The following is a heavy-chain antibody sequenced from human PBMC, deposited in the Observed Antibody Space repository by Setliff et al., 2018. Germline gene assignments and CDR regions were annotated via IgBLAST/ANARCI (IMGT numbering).Heavy chain of an antibody. Sequence: HPGGSLRLSCAASGFTFSTYWMHWVRQAPGKGLVWVSRINTDGRTTTYADSVKGRFTISRDNAKNTVYLQMNSLRAEDTAVYYCAKGNLGYCSGGICYPFDYWGQGSLVTVSS. J-gene: IGHJ4*02. CDR3: AKGNLGYCSGGICYPFDY. D-gene: IGHD2-15*01. V-gene: IGHV3-74*01. CDR2: INTDGRTT. CDR1: GFTFSTYW.